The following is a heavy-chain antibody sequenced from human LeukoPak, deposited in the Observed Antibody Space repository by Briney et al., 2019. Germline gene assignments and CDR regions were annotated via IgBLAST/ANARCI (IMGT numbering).Heavy chain of an antibody. D-gene: IGHD2-2*01. CDR1: GFSFDDYT. CDR3: ARVQFSRMSKGAFDL. Sequence: PGRSLRLSCSASGFSFDDYTMHWVRQAPGMGLEWVSSIFWDSSKVAYADSVKGRFTISRDNAKNSLYPQMNSLRDEDMALYYCARVQFSRMSKGAFDLWGQGTMVIVSS. CDR2: IFWDSSKV. V-gene: IGHV3-9*03. J-gene: IGHJ3*01.